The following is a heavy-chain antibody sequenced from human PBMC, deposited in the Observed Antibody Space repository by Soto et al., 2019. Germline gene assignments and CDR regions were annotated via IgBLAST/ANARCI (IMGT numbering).Heavy chain of an antibody. V-gene: IGHV4-34*01. Sequence: SETLSLTCAVYGGSFSGYYWSWIRQPPGKGLEWIGEINHSGSTNYNPSLKSRVTISVDTSKNQFSLKLSSVTAADTALYYCARVRNWDNYYYYGMDVWGQGTTVTVSS. CDR3: ARVRNWDNYYYYGMDV. CDR1: GGSFSGYY. J-gene: IGHJ6*02. CDR2: INHSGST. D-gene: IGHD7-27*01.